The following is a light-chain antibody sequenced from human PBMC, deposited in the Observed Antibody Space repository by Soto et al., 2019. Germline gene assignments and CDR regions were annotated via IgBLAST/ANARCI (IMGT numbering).Light chain of an antibody. CDR1: QDIRTE. Sequence: ALQMTQSPSSLSASVGDRVTITCRASQDIRTELGWYQQKPGKAPKLLIYAASTLHSGVPSRFSGSGSGTDFTLTISSLQPEDFATYYCLQDYNYPRTFGQGTKVEIK. V-gene: IGKV1-6*01. J-gene: IGKJ1*01. CDR2: AAS. CDR3: LQDYNYPRT.